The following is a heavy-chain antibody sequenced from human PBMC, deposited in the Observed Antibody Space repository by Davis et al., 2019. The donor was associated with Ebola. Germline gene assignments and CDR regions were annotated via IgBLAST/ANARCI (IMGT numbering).Heavy chain of an antibody. CDR2: IYYSGST. V-gene: IGHV4-59*04. D-gene: IGHD1-1*01. J-gene: IGHJ4*02. CDR1: GGSISSYY. CDR3: ASLEGTVDY. Sequence: SETLSLTCTVSGGSISSYYWSWIRQPPGKGLEWIGYIYYSGSTNYNPSLKSRVAMSVDTSKNQFSLKLSSATAADTAVYYCASLEGTVDYWGQGTLVTVSS.